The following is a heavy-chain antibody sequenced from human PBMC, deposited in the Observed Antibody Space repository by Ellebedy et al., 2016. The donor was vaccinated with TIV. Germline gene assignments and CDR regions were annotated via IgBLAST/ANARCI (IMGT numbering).Heavy chain of an antibody. CDR2: INHSGST. J-gene: IGHJ4*02. CDR3: ARDQYGGNGFVDY. D-gene: IGHD4-23*01. V-gene: IGHV4-34*01. Sequence: SETLSLTXAVYGESFSGYHWSWIRQPPGKGLEWIGEINHSGSTNYNPSLKSRVTISVDTSKNQFSLKLSSVTAADTAVYYCARDQYGGNGFVDYWGQGTLVTVSS. CDR1: GESFSGYH.